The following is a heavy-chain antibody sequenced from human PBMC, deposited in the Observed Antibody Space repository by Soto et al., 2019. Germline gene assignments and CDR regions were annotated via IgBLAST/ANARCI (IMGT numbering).Heavy chain of an antibody. CDR1: GGSISSGDYY. J-gene: IGHJ3*02. V-gene: IGHV4-30-4*01. D-gene: IGHD2-2*01. Sequence: QVQLQESGPGLVKPSQTLSLTCTVSGGSISSGDYYWSWIRQPPGKGLEWIGYIYYSGSTFYNPSLKSRLTISVDTSKNQFSLRLSSVTAADTAVYYCATQYMPQIDAFDIWGQGTMVTVSS. CDR3: ATQYMPQIDAFDI. CDR2: IYYSGST.